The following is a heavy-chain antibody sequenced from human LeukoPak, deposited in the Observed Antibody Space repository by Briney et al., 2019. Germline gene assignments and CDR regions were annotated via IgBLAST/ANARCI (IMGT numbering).Heavy chain of an antibody. V-gene: IGHV3-48*01. CDR1: GFTFSSYS. CDR2: ISSSSSTI. D-gene: IGHD3-3*01. J-gene: IGHJ4*02. CDR3: ARGYDFWSGYPLLDY. Sequence: PGGSLRLSCAASGFTFSSYSMNWVRQAPGKGLEWVPYISSSSSTIYYADSVKGRFTISRDNAKNSLYLQMNSLRAEDTAVYYCARGYDFWSGYPLLDYWGQGTLVTVSS.